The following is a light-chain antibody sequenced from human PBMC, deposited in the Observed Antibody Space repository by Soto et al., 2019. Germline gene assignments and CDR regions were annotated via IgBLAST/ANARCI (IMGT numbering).Light chain of an antibody. CDR3: QQYDNWPRT. V-gene: IGKV3-15*01. CDR2: GAS. CDR1: QSVSSY. J-gene: IGKJ1*01. Sequence: EIVLTQSPATLSLSPGERATLSCRASQSVSSYLAWYQQKPGQAPRLLIYGASTRATGIPAKFSGSGSGPEFTLTISSLQSEDFAVYYCQQYDNWPRTFGQGTKVDI.